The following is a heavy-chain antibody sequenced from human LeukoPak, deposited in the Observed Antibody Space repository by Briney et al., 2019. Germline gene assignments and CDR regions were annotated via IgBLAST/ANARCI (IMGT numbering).Heavy chain of an antibody. CDR3: ARASRITMIVVVVDAFDI. V-gene: IGHV5-51*01. CDR1: GYSFTSHW. Sequence: GESLKISCKGSGYSFTSHWIAWVRQMPGKGLEWMGSIYPGDSDTRYSPSFQGQVTISADKSISTAYLQWSSLQASDTAMYYCARASRITMIVVVVDAFDIWGQGTMVTVSS. J-gene: IGHJ3*02. CDR2: IYPGDSDT. D-gene: IGHD3-22*01.